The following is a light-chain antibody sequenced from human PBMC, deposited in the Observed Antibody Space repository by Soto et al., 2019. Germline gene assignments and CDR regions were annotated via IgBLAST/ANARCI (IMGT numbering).Light chain of an antibody. CDR2: GAS. V-gene: IGKV3-15*01. Sequence: EIVLTQSPATLSVSPGERASLSCRASQSVSNNLAWYQLKPGQAPRLLIYGASTRATDIPARFSGSGSGTEFTFTISSLQSEDFALYSCQQYSDWPRTFGQGTKVEIK. CDR1: QSVSNN. J-gene: IGKJ1*01. CDR3: QQYSDWPRT.